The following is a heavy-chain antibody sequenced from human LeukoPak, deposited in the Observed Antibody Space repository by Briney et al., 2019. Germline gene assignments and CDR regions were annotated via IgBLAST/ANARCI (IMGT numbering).Heavy chain of an antibody. V-gene: IGHV4-34*01. J-gene: IGHJ6*02. CDR3: ARGPGGTISGVYDMDV. CDR2: INHSGST. CDR1: GGSFSGYY. D-gene: IGHD3-3*01. Sequence: PSETLSLTCAVYGGSFSGYYWSWIRQPPGKGLEWIGEINHSGSTNYNPSLKSRVTISADTSKNQFSLKVNSVTAADTAVYYCARGPGGTISGVYDMDVWGQGTTVTVSS.